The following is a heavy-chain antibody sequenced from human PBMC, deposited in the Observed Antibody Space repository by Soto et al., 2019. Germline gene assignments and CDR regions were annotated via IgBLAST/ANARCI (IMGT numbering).Heavy chain of an antibody. Sequence: GGSLRVSCAASRFTFDDYTMHWVRQTPGKGLECVSLISWDGGSTYYADSVKGRFTISRDNSKNSLYLQMNSLRTEDTALYYCAKDQGWFDPWGQGTLVTVSS. CDR1: RFTFDDYT. CDR3: AKDQGWFDP. J-gene: IGHJ5*02. V-gene: IGHV3-43*01. CDR2: ISWDGGST.